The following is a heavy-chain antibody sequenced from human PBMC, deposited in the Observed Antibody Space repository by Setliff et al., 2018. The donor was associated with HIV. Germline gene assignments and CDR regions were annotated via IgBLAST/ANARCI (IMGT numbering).Heavy chain of an antibody. Sequence: LRLSCAASGFAFDDYHMHWVRQAPGKGLEWVTFIWYDGSDKYYLDSVKGRFTISRDNSKNTLYLQMNNLRPEDTAVYYCAKDFQWSTVNTPLNYQYGMDVWGQGTTVTVSS. D-gene: IGHD4-17*01. CDR2: IWYDGSDK. J-gene: IGHJ6*02. CDR3: AKDFQWSTVNTPLNYQYGMDV. V-gene: IGHV3-33*03. CDR1: GFAFDDYH.